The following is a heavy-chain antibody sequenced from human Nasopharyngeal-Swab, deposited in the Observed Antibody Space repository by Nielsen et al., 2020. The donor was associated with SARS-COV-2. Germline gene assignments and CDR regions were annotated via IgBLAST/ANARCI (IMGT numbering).Heavy chain of an antibody. CDR2: MYPRDSDT. CDR1: GYTFSSSW. D-gene: IGHD1-7*01. CDR3: ATAYNGNYYWDY. Sequence: GGSLRLSCNGSGYTFSSSWIGWVRQMPGKGLEWMGIMYPRDSDTRYSPSFQGQVTISADKSISTAYLQWSSLKASDTAMYYCATAYNGNYYWDYWGQGTLVTVSS. V-gene: IGHV5-51*01. J-gene: IGHJ4*02.